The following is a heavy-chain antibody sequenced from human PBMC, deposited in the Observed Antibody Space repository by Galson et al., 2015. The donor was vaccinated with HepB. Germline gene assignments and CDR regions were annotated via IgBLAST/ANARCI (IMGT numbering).Heavy chain of an antibody. CDR1: GFTFSNAW. CDR3: TTDYSSGWYGDDAFDI. Sequence: SLRLSCAASGFTFSNAWMSWVRQAPGKGLEWVGRLKSKTDGGTTDYAAPVKGRFTISRDDSKNTLYLQMNSLKTEDTAVYYCTTDYSSGWYGDDAFDIWGQGTIVTVSS. D-gene: IGHD6-19*01. J-gene: IGHJ3*02. V-gene: IGHV3-15*01. CDR2: LKSKTDGGTT.